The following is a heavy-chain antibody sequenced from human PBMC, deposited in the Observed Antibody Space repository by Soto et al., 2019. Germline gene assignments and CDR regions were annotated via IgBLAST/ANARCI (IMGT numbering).Heavy chain of an antibody. Sequence: EVQLLESGGGLVQSGGSLRLSCAASGFTFSSYAMYWVRQAPGKGLEWVAAISGSGDNTYYADSVKGQFTISRDNSKNTLYPQMNSLRGEDTAVYYCAKAQFSGTSKTLGYWGQGTLVTVST. CDR1: GFTFSSYA. CDR3: AKAQFSGTSKTLGY. CDR2: ISGSGDNT. J-gene: IGHJ4*02. V-gene: IGHV3-23*01. D-gene: IGHD1-26*01.